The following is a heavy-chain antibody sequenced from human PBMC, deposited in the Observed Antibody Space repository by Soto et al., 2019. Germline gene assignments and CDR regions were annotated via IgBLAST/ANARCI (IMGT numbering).Heavy chain of an antibody. V-gene: IGHV3-23*01. J-gene: IGHJ4*02. Sequence: GGSLRLSCVVSGFIFSSSAMNWVRQAPGKGLEWVSTISGSGVSKYYADSVKGRFTISRDNSNNTVSLQMNSLRAEDAAVYYCAKDRSPGATTWNVYWGQGTLVTVSS. CDR2: ISGSGVSK. CDR1: GFIFSSSA. D-gene: IGHD1-26*01. CDR3: AKDRSPGATTWNVY.